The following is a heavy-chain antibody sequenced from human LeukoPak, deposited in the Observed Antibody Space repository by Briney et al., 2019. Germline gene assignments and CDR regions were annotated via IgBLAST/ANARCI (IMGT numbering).Heavy chain of an antibody. J-gene: IGHJ5*02. CDR2: IAYHGNTE. Sequence: GGSLRLSCAVSGFTISSHGMHWVRQAPGKGPEWVTMIAYHGNTEYYGDSVKGRFTISRDNSKNTLYLQMDSLRAEDTAVYHCAKDWGSGGWYNYFDPWGQGTLVTVSS. V-gene: IGHV3-30*18. D-gene: IGHD6-19*01. CDR1: GFTISSHG. CDR3: AKDWGSGGWYNYFDP.